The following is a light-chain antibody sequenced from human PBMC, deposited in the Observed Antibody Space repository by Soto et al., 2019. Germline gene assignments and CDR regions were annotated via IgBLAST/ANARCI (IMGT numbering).Light chain of an antibody. CDR3: SSCTTSSTLHV. CDR1: SSDVGAYDY. Sequence: QSVLTQPASVSGSPGQSITISCTGTSSDVGAYDYVSWYQQHPDKAPKLMIYEVSNRPSGVSNRFSGSKSVNTATLTISGLQAEDEADYYCSSCTTSSTLHVFGTGTKVTVL. V-gene: IGLV2-14*03. CDR2: EVS. J-gene: IGLJ1*01.